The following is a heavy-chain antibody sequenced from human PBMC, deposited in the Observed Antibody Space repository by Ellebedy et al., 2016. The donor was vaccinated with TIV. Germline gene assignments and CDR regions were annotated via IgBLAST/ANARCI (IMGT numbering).Heavy chain of an antibody. CDR2: IYPGDPDT. J-gene: IGHJ4*02. CDR3: ARQSVTTVTPFDY. V-gene: IGHV5-51*01. Sequence: GESLKIPCKGSGYSFTSYWIGWVRQMPGKGLEWMWIIYPGDPDTRYSPSFQGQVTISADKSISTAYLQWNSLKASDTAMYYCARQSVTTVTPFDYWGQGTLVTVSS. CDR1: GYSFTSYW. D-gene: IGHD4-17*01.